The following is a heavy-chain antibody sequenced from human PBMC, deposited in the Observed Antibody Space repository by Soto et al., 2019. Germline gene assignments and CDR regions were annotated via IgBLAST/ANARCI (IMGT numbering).Heavy chain of an antibody. V-gene: IGHV1-18*01. J-gene: IGHJ6*03. CDR1: GYTFTSHG. CDR2: ISAYNGDT. Sequence: QVQLVQSGAEVKKPGASVKVSCKASGYTFTSHGISWVRQAPGQGLEGMGWISAYNGDTNYAQKLQGRVTVTTDTYTSTAYMELRSLRSEDTAVYYCARMVRGSKIDYYPYIDVWGKGTTVTVSS. D-gene: IGHD3-10*01. CDR3: ARMVRGSKIDYYPYIDV.